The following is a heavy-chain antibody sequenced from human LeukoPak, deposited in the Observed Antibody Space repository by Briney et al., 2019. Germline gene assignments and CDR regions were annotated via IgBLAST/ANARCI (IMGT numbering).Heavy chain of an antibody. CDR3: AKGAGITMVPNFDY. CDR2: ISSSSSYI. J-gene: IGHJ4*02. Sequence: RTGGSLRLSCAASGFTFSSYNINWVRQAPGKGLEWVSSISSSSSYIYYADSVKGRFTISRDNAKNSLYLQMNSLRAEDTALYYCAKGAGITMVPNFDYWGQGTLVTVSS. CDR1: GFTFSSYN. V-gene: IGHV3-21*04. D-gene: IGHD3-10*01.